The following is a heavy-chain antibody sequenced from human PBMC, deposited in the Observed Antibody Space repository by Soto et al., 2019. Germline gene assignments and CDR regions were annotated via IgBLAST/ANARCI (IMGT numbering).Heavy chain of an antibody. CDR3: ARFLWSDTSLYYFDY. D-gene: IGHD3-3*01. CDR2: IYWDDDK. V-gene: IGHV2-5*02. J-gene: IGHJ4*02. CDR1: GFSLTGSGVG. Sequence: QITLKESGPTLVKPTQTLTLTCTFSGFSLTGSGVGVGWIRQPPGKALEWLALIYWDDDKRYRPSLKSRLTITKDSSKNQVDLAVTNMDPVDTATYYCARFLWSDTSLYYFDYWGQGTLVTVSS.